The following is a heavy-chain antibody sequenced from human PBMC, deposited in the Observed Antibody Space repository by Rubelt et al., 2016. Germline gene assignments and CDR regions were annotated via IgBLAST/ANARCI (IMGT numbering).Heavy chain of an antibody. Sequence: EVQLVESGGGLVQPGGSLRLSCADSGFTFSSCAMSWVRQAPGKGLEWVSLIRGSGGTTHYADSVKGRFPVSRDHSKNTLSLQMNNLKAQDTAVYYCAKKGGDFWSGPVDYWGQGTLVTVSS. CDR2: IRGSGGTT. CDR1: GFTFSSCA. CDR3: AKKGGDFWSGPVDY. V-gene: IGHV3-23*04. D-gene: IGHD3-3*01. J-gene: IGHJ4*02.